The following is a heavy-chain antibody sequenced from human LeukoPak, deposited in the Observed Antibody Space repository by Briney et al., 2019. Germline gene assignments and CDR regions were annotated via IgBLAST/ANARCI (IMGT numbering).Heavy chain of an antibody. CDR1: GYTFTGYY. CDR2: INPNSGGT. J-gene: IGHJ5*02. Sequence: ASVKVSCKASGYTFTGYYMHWVRQAPGQGLEWMGWINPNSGGTNYAQKFQGRVTMTRDTSISTAYMELSRLRSDDTAVYYCARVRRYCGSTSCTGYNWFDPWGQGTLVTVSS. V-gene: IGHV1-2*02. CDR3: ARVRRYCGSTSCTGYNWFDP. D-gene: IGHD2-2*01.